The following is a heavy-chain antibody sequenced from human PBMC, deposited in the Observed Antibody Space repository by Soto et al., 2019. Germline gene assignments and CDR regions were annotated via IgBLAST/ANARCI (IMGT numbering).Heavy chain of an antibody. CDR2: IRDRAYSYAT. CDR3: TRLISAAHDY. Sequence: EVLLVESGGGMVQPGGSLKLSCAASGFVFKDSSIHWVRQASGKGLEWVGRIRDRAYSYATAYAESGKGRFTISRDDSNNTAYLQMSGLKTEDTAIYYCTRLISAAHDYWGQGTLVTVSS. CDR1: GFVFKDSS. D-gene: IGHD3-10*01. V-gene: IGHV3-73*01. J-gene: IGHJ4*02.